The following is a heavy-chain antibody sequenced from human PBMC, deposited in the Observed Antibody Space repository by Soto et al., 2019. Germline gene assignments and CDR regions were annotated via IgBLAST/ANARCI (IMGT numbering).Heavy chain of an antibody. D-gene: IGHD1-20*01. CDR3: ARYNKRDFDY. CDR1: GGSFSGYY. Sequence: QVQLQQWGAGLLKPSETLSLTCAVYGGSFSGYYWSWIRQPPGKGLEWIGEINHSGSTNYNPSLKSRVTISVDTSKNQFSLKLSSVTAADTAVYYCARYNKRDFDYWGQGTLVTVSS. J-gene: IGHJ4*02. V-gene: IGHV4-34*01. CDR2: INHSGST.